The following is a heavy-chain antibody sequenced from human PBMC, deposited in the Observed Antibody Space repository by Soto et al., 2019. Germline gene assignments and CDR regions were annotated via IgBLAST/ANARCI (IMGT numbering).Heavy chain of an antibody. V-gene: IGHV1-3*01. CDR3: SRDLMGYDSSGYYSTYNWFDH. D-gene: IGHD3-22*01. Sequence: ASVKVSCKASGYTFSHYAMHWVRQAPGQRLEWMGWINAGNGNTKFSQKFQGRVTITRDTSASTAYMELSSLRSEDTAVYYCSRDLMGYDSSGYYSTYNWFDHWGQGTLVTVSS. CDR2: INAGNGNT. CDR1: GYTFSHYA. J-gene: IGHJ5*02.